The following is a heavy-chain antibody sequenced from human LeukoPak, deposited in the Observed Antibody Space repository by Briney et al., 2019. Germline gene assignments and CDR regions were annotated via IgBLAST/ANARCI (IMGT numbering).Heavy chain of an antibody. CDR1: GFAFSSYA. CDR3: AKDLYDSSGSRYDY. CDR2: IDGGGGRT. J-gene: IGHJ4*02. V-gene: IGHV3-23*01. Sequence: GGSLRLSCTASGFAFSSYAMSWVRQALGVGLEWVSAIDGGGGRTWHADSVRGRFTISRDNSKNTLFMQMNSLRAEDTAVYYCAKDLYDSSGSRYDYWGQGTLVTVSS. D-gene: IGHD3-22*01.